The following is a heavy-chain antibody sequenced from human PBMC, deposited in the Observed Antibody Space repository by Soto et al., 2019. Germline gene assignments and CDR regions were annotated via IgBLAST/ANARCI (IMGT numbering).Heavy chain of an antibody. CDR3: VRLTSRITAASHGRSNLLVP. Sequence: SETLSLTCTVSGGSVTSSSCYWGWIRQPPGKGLEWIGDIYHTGTTYYNPSLKSRVTIYVDTSTEQFSLKLSSVTAADTAMYYCVRLTSRITAASHGRSNLLVPWGQGTMVTVSS. CDR1: GGSVTSSSCY. J-gene: IGHJ5*02. CDR2: IYHTGTT. D-gene: IGHD1-20*01. V-gene: IGHV4-39*01.